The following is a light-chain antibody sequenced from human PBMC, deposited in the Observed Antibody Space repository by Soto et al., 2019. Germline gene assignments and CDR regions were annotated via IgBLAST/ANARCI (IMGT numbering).Light chain of an antibody. CDR3: LQDYSYPYT. J-gene: IGKJ2*01. Sequence: AIQMTQSPSSLSASVGDRVTITCRASQGIRNDLGWYQQKPGKAPKFLIYGASSLQSGVPSRFSGSGSGTDFTLTINSLQTEDFATYYCLQDYSYPYTFGQGTKLEIK. CDR2: GAS. V-gene: IGKV1-6*01. CDR1: QGIRND.